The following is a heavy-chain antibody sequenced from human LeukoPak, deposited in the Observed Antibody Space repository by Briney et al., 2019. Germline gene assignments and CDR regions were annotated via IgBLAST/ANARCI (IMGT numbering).Heavy chain of an antibody. CDR3: ATYAGTSSKFFHH. D-gene: IGHD3-10*01. CDR1: GYSFTSDW. J-gene: IGHJ1*01. Sequence: GESLKISFKGSGYSFTSDWIAWVRQMPEKGLEWMGIINPGDSDTRYSPSFQGQVTISVDKSISTAYLQWSSLKASDTAMYYCATYAGTSSKFFHHWGQGTLVTVSS. CDR2: INPGDSDT. V-gene: IGHV5-51*01.